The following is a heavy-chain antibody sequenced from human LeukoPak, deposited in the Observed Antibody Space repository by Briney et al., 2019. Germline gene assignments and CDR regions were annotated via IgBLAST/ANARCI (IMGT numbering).Heavy chain of an antibody. CDR3: ARDRPAIAAAGKWFDP. J-gene: IGHJ5*02. V-gene: IGHV4-4*07. Sequence: SETLSLTCTVSGGSISSYYWSWIRQPAGKGLEWIGRIYTSGTTNYNPSLKSRVTMSVDTSKNQFSLKLTSVPAADTAVYYCARDRPAIAAAGKWFDPWGQGTLVTVFS. CDR2: IYTSGTT. D-gene: IGHD6-13*01. CDR1: GGSISSYY.